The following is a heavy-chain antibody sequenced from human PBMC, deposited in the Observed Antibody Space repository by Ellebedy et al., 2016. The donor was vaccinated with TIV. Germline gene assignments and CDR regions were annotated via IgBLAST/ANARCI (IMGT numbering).Heavy chain of an antibody. Sequence: ASVKVSCXASGYTFTGYYMHWVRQAPGQGLEWMGWINPNSGGTNYAQKFQGWVTMTRDTSISTAYMELSRLRSDDTAVYYCARSYYYDSSGAFDIWGQGTMVTVSS. CDR1: GYTFTGYY. D-gene: IGHD3-22*01. J-gene: IGHJ3*02. V-gene: IGHV1-2*04. CDR2: INPNSGGT. CDR3: ARSYYYDSSGAFDI.